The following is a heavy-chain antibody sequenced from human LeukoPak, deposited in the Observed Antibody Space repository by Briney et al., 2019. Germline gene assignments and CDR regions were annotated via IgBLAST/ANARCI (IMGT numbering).Heavy chain of an antibody. CDR3: ARDRRGYSGYDLWANDAFDI. V-gene: IGHV3-21*01. D-gene: IGHD5-12*01. Sequence: GGSLRLSCAASGFTFSSYSMNWVRQAPGRGLEWVSSISSSSSYLYYADSVKGRFTISRDNAKNSLYLQMNSLRAEDTAVYYCARDRRGYSGYDLWANDAFDIWGQGTMVTVSS. CDR2: ISSSSSYL. CDR1: GFTFSSYS. J-gene: IGHJ3*02.